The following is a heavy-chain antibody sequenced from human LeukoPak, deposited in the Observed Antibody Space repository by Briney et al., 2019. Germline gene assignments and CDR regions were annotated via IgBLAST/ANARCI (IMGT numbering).Heavy chain of an antibody. CDR2: IYYSGST. D-gene: IGHD3-22*01. CDR1: GGSISSGGYS. Sequence: PSQTLSLTCAVSGGSISSGGYSWSWIRQPPGKGLEWIGSIYYSGSTYYNPSLKSRVTISVDTSKNQFSLKLSSVTAADTAVYYCARRYYDSPHFDYWGQGTLVTVSS. J-gene: IGHJ4*02. V-gene: IGHV4-30-2*03. CDR3: ARRYYDSPHFDY.